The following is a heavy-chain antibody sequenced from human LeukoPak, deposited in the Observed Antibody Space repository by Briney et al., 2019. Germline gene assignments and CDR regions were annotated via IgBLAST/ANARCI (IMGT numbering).Heavy chain of an antibody. CDR2: IRYDGGNK. J-gene: IGHJ3*02. CDR3: AKARSYCGGDCSLYAFDI. V-gene: IGHV3-30*02. CDR1: GFILSSHG. D-gene: IGHD2-21*01. Sequence: GGSLRLSCAASGFILSSHGMHWVRQAPGKGLEWVAFIRYDGGNKYYADSVKGRFTISRDNSKNTLYLQMNSLGAEDTAVYYCAKARSYCGGDCSLYAFDIWGQGTMVTVSS.